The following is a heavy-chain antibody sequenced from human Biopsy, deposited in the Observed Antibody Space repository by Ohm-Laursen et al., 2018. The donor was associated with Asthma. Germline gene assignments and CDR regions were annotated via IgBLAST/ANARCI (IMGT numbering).Heavy chain of an antibody. CDR2: ISYDGSNK. CDR1: GFTFSSYG. Sequence: SLRLSCAASGFTFSSYGMHWVRQAPGKGLEWVAVISYDGSNKYYADSVKGRFTISRDNSKNTLYLQMNSLRAEDTAVYYCARKIAARGGMGVWGQGTTVTVSS. CDR3: ARKIAARGGMGV. D-gene: IGHD6-6*01. J-gene: IGHJ6*02. V-gene: IGHV3-30*03.